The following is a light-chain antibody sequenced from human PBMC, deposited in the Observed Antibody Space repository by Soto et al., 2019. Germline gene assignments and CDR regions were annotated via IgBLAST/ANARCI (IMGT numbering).Light chain of an antibody. V-gene: IGKV3-11*01. CDR2: DAS. CDR3: QQRSDWPWT. CDR1: QSIDTY. J-gene: IGKJ1*01. Sequence: IVLTQSPATLSLSPGESVTLSCRASQSIDTYLAWYQQKPGQAPRLLIYDASSRATDIPARFSGSGSATEFTLTIDSLGSEDFAVYYCQQRSDWPWTFGQGTKV.